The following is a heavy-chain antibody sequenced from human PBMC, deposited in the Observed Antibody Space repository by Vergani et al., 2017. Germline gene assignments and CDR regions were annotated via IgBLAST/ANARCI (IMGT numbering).Heavy chain of an antibody. CDR2: IGTAGDT. CDR3: ARGDIVVVPAALDY. Sequence: EVQLVESGGGLVQPGGSLRLSCAASGFTFSSYDMHWVRQATGKGLEWVSAIGTAGDTYYPGSVKGRFTISRENAKNSLYLQMNSLRAEDTALYYCARGDIVVVPAALDYWGQGTLVTVSS. D-gene: IGHD2-2*01. V-gene: IGHV3-13*01. CDR1: GFTFSSYD. J-gene: IGHJ4*02.